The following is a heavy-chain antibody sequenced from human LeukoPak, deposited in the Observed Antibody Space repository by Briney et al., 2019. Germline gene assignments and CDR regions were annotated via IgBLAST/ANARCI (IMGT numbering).Heavy chain of an antibody. CDR3: ARRSLGGSGSYYNVPYFDY. D-gene: IGHD3-10*01. J-gene: IGHJ4*02. CDR2: FIPIFGTA. V-gene: IGHV1-69*13. CDR1: GGTFSSYA. Sequence: SVKVYCTASGGTFSSYAISWVRQAPGQGLDLMGGFIPIFGTANYAQKFQGRVTITADESTSTAYMELSSLRSEDTAMYYCARRSLGGSGSYYNVPYFDYWGQGTLVTVSS.